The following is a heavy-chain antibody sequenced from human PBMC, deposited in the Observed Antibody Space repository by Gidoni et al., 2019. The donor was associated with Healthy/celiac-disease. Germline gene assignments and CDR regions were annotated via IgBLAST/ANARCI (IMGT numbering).Heavy chain of an antibody. CDR3: ARDRHYGSGSYCPADY. V-gene: IGHV1-18*01. J-gene: IGHJ4*02. Sequence: QVQLVQPGAEVKQPGASVKVSCQASGYTFTSYGISWVRQAPGQGLEWMGWISAYNGNTSYAHKLQGRVTMTTGTSTSTAYMELRSLRSDDTAVYYCARDRHYGSGSYCPADYWGQGTLVTVSS. D-gene: IGHD3-10*01. CDR1: GYTFTSYG. CDR2: ISAYNGNT.